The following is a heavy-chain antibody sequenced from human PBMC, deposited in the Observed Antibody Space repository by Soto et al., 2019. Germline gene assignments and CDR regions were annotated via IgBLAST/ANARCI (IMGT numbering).Heavy chain of an antibody. CDR1: GGSISSSSYY. Sequence: QLQLQESGPGLVKPSETLSLTCTVSGGSISSSSYYWGWIRQPPGKGLEWIGSIYYSGSTYYNPSLKRRVTISVDTSKNQFSLKLSSVTAADTAVYYCARRWSDELRSFDWLPPGSGDAFAIWGQGTMVTVSS. CDR3: ARRWSDELRSFDWLPPGSGDAFAI. J-gene: IGHJ3*02. D-gene: IGHD3-9*01. CDR2: IYYSGST. V-gene: IGHV4-39*01.